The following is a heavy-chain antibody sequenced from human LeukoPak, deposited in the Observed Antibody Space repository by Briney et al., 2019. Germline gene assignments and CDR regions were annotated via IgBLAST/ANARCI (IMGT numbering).Heavy chain of an antibody. V-gene: IGHV4-31*03. J-gene: IGHJ6*03. Sequence: PSETLSLICNVSGDSVSTGLHYYSWIRQHPGEGLEWIGCTHYSGSTHYKSSLRSRLIISLDTSKNQVSLKLTSVTAADTAVYYCARGRRGKYSPYFYYHMDMWGTGTPVTVSS. D-gene: IGHD1-26*01. CDR2: THYSGST. CDR1: GDSVSTGLHY. CDR3: ARGRRGKYSPYFYYHMDM.